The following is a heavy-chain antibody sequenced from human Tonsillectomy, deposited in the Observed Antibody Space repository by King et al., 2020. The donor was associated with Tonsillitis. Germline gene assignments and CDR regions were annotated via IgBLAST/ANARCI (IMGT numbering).Heavy chain of an antibody. V-gene: IGHV3-9*01. CDR2: ISWNSGRI. CDR1: GFTFDDHA. Sequence: VQLVESGGGLVQPGRSLRLSCAASGFTFDDHAMHWVRQAPGKGLEWVAGISWNSGRIGYADSVKGRFTISRDNAKNSLYLQMNSLRAEDTALYYCAKDIGGSWNYPVYYFDYWGQGTLVTVSS. CDR3: AKDIGGSWNYPVYYFDY. J-gene: IGHJ4*02. D-gene: IGHD1-7*01.